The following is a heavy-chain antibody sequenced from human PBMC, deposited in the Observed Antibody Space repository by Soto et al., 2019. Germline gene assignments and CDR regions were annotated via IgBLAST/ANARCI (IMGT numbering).Heavy chain of an antibody. D-gene: IGHD6-19*01. CDR1: GDSVSSNSAA. Sequence: PSQTLPLTCAISGDSVSSNSAAWNWIRQSPSRGLEWLGRTYYRSKWYNDYAVSVKSRITINPDTSKNQFSLQLNSVTPEDTAVYYCARVEVIAVAGDYYYYGMDVWGQGTTVTV. V-gene: IGHV6-1*01. CDR2: TYYRSKWYN. CDR3: ARVEVIAVAGDYYYYGMDV. J-gene: IGHJ6*02.